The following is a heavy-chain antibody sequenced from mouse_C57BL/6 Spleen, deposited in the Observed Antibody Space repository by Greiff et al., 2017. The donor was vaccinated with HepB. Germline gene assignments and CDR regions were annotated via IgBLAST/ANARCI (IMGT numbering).Heavy chain of an antibody. Sequence: QVQLKQSGPELVKPGASVKISCKASGYTFTDYYINWVKQRPGQGLEWIGWIFPGSGSTYYNEKFKGKATLTVDKSSSTAYMLLSSLTSEDSAVYFCARCGYGSSYVYFDYWGQGTTLTVSS. CDR3: ARCGYGSSYVYFDY. CDR1: GYTFTDYY. CDR2: IFPGSGST. V-gene: IGHV1-75*01. J-gene: IGHJ2*01. D-gene: IGHD1-1*01.